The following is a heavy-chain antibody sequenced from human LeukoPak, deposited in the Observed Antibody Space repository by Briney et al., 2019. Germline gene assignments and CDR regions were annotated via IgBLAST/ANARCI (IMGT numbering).Heavy chain of an antibody. CDR2: INPNSGGN. V-gene: IGHV1-2*02. CDR3: ARAPWSGYSVFDY. D-gene: IGHD3-3*01. J-gene: IGHJ4*02. Sequence: ASVKVSCKASGYTFNGYYMHWVRQAPGQGLEWMGWINPNSGGNNYAQQFQGRVTRSRDQAISTAYMELRRLRSDGTAVYYCARAPWSGYSVFDYWGQGTLVTVSS. CDR1: GYTFNGYY.